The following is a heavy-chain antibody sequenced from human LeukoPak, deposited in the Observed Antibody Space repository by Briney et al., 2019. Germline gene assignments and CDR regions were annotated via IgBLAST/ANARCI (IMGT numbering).Heavy chain of an antibody. D-gene: IGHD1-1*01. CDR1: GGSISSSSYY. J-gene: IGHJ4*02. CDR2: IYYSGST. CDR3: ARDRETGTTIDY. Sequence: SETLSLTCTVSGGSISSSSYYWGWIRQPPGEGLEWIGSIYYSGSTYYNPSLKSRVTISVDTSKNQFSLKLSSVTAADTAVYYCARDRETGTTIDYWGQGTLVTVSS. V-gene: IGHV4-39*07.